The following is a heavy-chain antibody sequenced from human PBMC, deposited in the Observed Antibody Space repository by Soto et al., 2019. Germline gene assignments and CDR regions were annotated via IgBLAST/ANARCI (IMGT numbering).Heavy chain of an antibody. CDR3: ARQHYYDSSGYYTWN. V-gene: IGHV4-39*01. D-gene: IGHD3-22*01. CDR2: IYYSGST. J-gene: IGHJ4*02. Sequence: PLETLSLTWTVSGGSISSSSYCWGWIRQPPGKGLEWIGSIYYSGSTYYNPSLKSRVTISVDTSKNQFSLRLNSVTAADTAVYYCARQHYYDSSGYYTWNWGQGTLVTVSS. CDR1: GGSISSSSYC.